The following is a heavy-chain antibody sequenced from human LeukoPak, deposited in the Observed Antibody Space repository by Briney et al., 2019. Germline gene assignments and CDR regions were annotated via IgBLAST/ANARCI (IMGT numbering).Heavy chain of an antibody. J-gene: IGHJ4*02. Sequence: NTGGSLRLSCAASGITFINAWMNWVRQAPGKGLEWVARIKSRSDGGTTDYATPVKGRFTISRDDAKATVYLQMDSLKTEDTAVYYCTTPLTTVTTLPFDSWGQGTLVTVSS. CDR3: TTPLTTVTTLPFDS. CDR1: GITFINAW. CDR2: IKSRSDGGTT. D-gene: IGHD4-17*01. V-gene: IGHV3-15*01.